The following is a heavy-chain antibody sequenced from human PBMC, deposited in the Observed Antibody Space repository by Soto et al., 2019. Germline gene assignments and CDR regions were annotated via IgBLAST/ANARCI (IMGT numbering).Heavy chain of an antibody. D-gene: IGHD3-22*01. CDR2: INAGNGNT. V-gene: IGHV1-3*01. CDR1: GYTFTSYA. J-gene: IGHJ4*02. CDR3: ARGQLNYYDSSGPCDY. Sequence: QVQLVQSGAEVKKPGASVKVSCKASGYTFTSYAMHWVRQAPGQRLEWMGWINAGNGNTKYSQKFQGRVTITRDTSASTVYMELSSLRSEDTAVYYCARGQLNYYDSSGPCDYWGQGTLVTVSS.